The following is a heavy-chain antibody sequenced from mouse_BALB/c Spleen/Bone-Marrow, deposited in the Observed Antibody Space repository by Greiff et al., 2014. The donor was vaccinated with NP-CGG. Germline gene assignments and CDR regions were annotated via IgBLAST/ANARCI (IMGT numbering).Heavy chain of an antibody. CDR2: IDPANGNT. CDR1: GFNIKDTY. D-gene: IGHD1-1*01. J-gene: IGHJ3*01. V-gene: IGHV14-3*02. CDR3: ASYYYSSSSFAY. Sequence: DVKLVESGAELVKPGASVKLSCTASGFNIKDTYMHWVKQRPEQGLEWIGRIDPANGNTKYDPRFQGKATITADTSSNTAYLQLSSLTSEDTAVYYCASYYYSSSSFAYWGQGTLVTVSA.